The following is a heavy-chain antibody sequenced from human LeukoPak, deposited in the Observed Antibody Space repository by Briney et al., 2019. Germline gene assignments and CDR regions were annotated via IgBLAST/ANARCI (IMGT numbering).Heavy chain of an antibody. CDR2: IIPIFGTA. CDR3: ARGYSSGSDFDY. CDR1: GGTFSSYA. J-gene: IGHJ4*02. Sequence: ASVKVSCKASGGTFSSYAISWVRQAPGQGLEWMGGIIPIFGTANYAQKFQGRVTITADESTSTAYMELSSLRSEDTAVYYCARGYSSGSDFDYWGQGTLVTVSS. V-gene: IGHV1-69*13. D-gene: IGHD6-19*01.